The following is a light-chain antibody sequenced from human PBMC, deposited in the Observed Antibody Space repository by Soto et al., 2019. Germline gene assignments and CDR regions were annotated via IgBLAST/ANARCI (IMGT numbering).Light chain of an antibody. J-gene: IGKJ1*01. Sequence: DIQMTQSPSSLSASVGDKVTITCRASQSIGKYLNWYRQTPGKAPKLLIYVASSLHSGVPARFSGSGSGTYFTLTISSLQPVDFASYFCQQSYSTPWTFGLGTKVEVK. V-gene: IGKV1-39*01. CDR1: QSIGKY. CDR3: QQSYSTPWT. CDR2: VAS.